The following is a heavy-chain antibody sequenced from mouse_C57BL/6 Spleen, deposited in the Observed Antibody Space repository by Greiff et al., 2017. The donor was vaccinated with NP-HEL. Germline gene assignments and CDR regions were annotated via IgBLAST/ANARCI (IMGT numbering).Heavy chain of an antibody. J-gene: IGHJ2*01. CDR1: GYTFPSYW. CDR2: IYPSDSET. Sequence: QVQLQQPGAELVRPGSSVKLSCKASGYTFPSYWMDWVKQRPGQGLEWIGNIYPSDSETHYNQKFKDKATLTVDKSSSTAYMQLSSLTSEDSAVYYCARSIYYGSSFDYWGQGTTLTVSS. V-gene: IGHV1-61*01. CDR3: ARSIYYGSSFDY. D-gene: IGHD1-1*01.